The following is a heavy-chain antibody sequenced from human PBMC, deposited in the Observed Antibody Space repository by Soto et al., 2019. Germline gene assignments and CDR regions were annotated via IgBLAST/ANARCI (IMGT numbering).Heavy chain of an antibody. J-gene: IGHJ6*02. CDR2: ISSSGSTI. CDR3: ARAGYDSSGYYYYPYYYYGMDV. CDR1: GFTFSSYE. Sequence: PGGSLRLSCAASGFTFSSYEMNWVRQAPGKGLEWVSYISSSGSTIYYADSVKGRFTISRDNAKNSLYLQMNSLRAEDTAVYYCARAGYDSSGYYYYPYYYYGMDVWGQGTTVTVSS. D-gene: IGHD3-22*01. V-gene: IGHV3-48*03.